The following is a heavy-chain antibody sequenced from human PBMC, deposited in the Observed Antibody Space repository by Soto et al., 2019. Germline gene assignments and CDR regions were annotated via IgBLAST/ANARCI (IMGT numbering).Heavy chain of an antibody. CDR2: INPSGGST. CDR1: GYTFTSYY. D-gene: IGHD2-15*01. J-gene: IGHJ4*02. Sequence: ASVKVSCKASGYTFTSYYMHWVRQAPGQGLEWMGIINPSGGSTSYAQKFQGRVTMTRDTSTSTVYMELSSLRSEDTAVYYCARYCSGGSCYSESSFDYWGQGTLVTVSS. V-gene: IGHV1-46*01. CDR3: ARYCSGGSCYSESSFDY.